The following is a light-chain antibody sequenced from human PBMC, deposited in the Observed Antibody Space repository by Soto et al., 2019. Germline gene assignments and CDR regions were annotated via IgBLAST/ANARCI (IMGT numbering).Light chain of an antibody. V-gene: IGKV3-15*01. CDR3: QQYNNWPRK. CDR1: QSVGSN. Sequence: EVVMTQSPATLSVSPGERATLSCRASQSVGSNFAWYQQKPGQAPRLLIYGASPRATDIPGRFSGSGSGTEFTLTISSLQSEDFAVYYCQQYNNWPRKFGQGTKVEIK. CDR2: GAS. J-gene: IGKJ1*01.